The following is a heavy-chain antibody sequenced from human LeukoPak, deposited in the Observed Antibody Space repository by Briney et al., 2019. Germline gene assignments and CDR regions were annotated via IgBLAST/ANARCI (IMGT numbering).Heavy chain of an antibody. CDR3: AKAVSMVRGKVADY. Sequence: PGGSLRLSCAASGFTFSSYGMHWVRQAPAKGLEWVAIISYDGSNKYYADSVKGRFTISRDNSKNTLYLQMNSLRAEDTAVYYCAKAVSMVRGKVADYWGQGTLVTVSS. CDR1: GFTFSSYG. D-gene: IGHD3-10*01. V-gene: IGHV3-30*18. CDR2: ISYDGSNK. J-gene: IGHJ4*02.